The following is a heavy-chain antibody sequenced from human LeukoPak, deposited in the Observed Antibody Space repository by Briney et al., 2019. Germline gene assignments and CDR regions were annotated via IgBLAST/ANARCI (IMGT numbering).Heavy chain of an antibody. CDR3: AREVPTGSSWYWFDP. Sequence: MSSETLSLTCAVYGGSFSGYYWSWIRQPPGKGLEWIGEINHSGSTNYNPSLKSRVTISVDTSKNQFSLKLSSVTAADTAVYYCAREVPTGSSWYWFDPWGQGTLVTVSS. J-gene: IGHJ5*02. D-gene: IGHD6-13*01. V-gene: IGHV4-34*01. CDR1: GGSFSGYY. CDR2: INHSGST.